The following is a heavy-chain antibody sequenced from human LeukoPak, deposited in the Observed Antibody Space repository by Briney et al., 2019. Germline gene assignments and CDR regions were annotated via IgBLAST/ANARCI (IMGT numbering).Heavy chain of an antibody. Sequence: SETLSLTCTVSGGSISNYYWSWIRQPAGKGLEWIGRIYTSGSTNYDPSLKSRVTMSVDTSKNQFSLKLNSVTAADTAVYYCARGPWGGSNWSDPWGQGTLVTVSS. J-gene: IGHJ5*02. CDR3: ARGPWGGSNWSDP. V-gene: IGHV4-4*07. D-gene: IGHD3-16*01. CDR2: IYTSGST. CDR1: GGSISNYY.